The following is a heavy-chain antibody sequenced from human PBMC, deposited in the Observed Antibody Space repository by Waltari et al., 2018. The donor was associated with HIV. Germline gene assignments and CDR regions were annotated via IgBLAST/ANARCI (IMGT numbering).Heavy chain of an antibody. CDR2: ISYDGRNK. CDR3: ARPMNYGDYPYYFDY. V-gene: IGHV3-30*01. Sequence: QVQLVESGGGVVQPGRSLRLSCAASGFTFSNYAMHWVRQAPGKGLEWVAVISYDGRNKYYADSVKGRFTISRDNSKNTLYLQMNSLRAEDTAVYYCARPMNYGDYPYYFDYWGQGTLVTVSS. D-gene: IGHD4-17*01. CDR1: GFTFSNYA. J-gene: IGHJ4*02.